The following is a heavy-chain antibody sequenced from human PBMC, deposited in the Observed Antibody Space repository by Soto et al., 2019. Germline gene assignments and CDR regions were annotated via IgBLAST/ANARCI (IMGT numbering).Heavy chain of an antibody. D-gene: IGHD2-21*01. CDR2: INPNSGAT. V-gene: IGHV1-2*02. J-gene: IGHJ4*02. CDR3: ARSGIYSGRFDY. Sequence: ASVKVSCKASAYTFTGYYMHWVRQAPGQGLEWMGWINPNSGATGYALKFQGRVTMTRDTSISTGYMELSRLTSDDTAVYYCARSGIYSGRFDYWGQGTLVTVSS. CDR1: AYTFTGYY.